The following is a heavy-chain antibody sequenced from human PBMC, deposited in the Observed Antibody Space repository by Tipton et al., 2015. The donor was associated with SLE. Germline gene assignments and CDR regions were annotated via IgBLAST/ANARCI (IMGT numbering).Heavy chain of an antibody. CDR3: ARDPHEIGNGRNWFDP. CDR2: IRYDGTNQ. Sequence: SGFTFSAFGMHWVRQAPGAGLEWVAGIRYDGTNQNYADSLKGRFTISRDNSKNTLYLQMNSLRNEDTAVYYCARDPHEIGNGRNWFDPWGQGTLVTVSS. J-gene: IGHJ5*02. CDR1: GFTFSAFG. V-gene: IGHV3-30*02. D-gene: IGHD2-8*01.